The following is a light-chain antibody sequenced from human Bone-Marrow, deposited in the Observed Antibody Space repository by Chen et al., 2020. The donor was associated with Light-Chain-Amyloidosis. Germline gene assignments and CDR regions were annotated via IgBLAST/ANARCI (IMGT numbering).Light chain of an antibody. CDR3: QSYHVSRQGV. J-gene: IGLJ3*02. Sequence: FMLTQPHSVSESPGKTVIISCTRSSGSIANNYVQWYQQRPGSSPTTVIYEDDQRPSGVPDRFSCSIYWYSNSASLTISGLKTGDEADYYCQSYHVSRQGVFGGGTKLTVL. CDR2: EDD. CDR1: SGSIANNY. V-gene: IGLV6-57*01.